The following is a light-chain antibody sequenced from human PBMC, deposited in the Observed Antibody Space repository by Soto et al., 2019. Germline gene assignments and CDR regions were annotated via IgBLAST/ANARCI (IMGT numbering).Light chain of an antibody. J-gene: IGLJ2*01. CDR2: GNN. Sequence: QAVVTQPPSVSGAPGQRVTISCTGSRSNIGAGSDVHWYQQLPGTAPKLLIYGNNNRPSGVPDRFSGSKSGTSASLAITGLQAEDEADYYCQSYDSSLSGSVFGGGTKLTVL. V-gene: IGLV1-40*01. CDR3: QSYDSSLSGSV. CDR1: RSNIGAGSD.